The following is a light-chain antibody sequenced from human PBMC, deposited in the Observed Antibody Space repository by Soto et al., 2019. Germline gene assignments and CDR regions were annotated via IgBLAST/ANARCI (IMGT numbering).Light chain of an antibody. Sequence: QLVLTQSPSASASLGASVKLTCTLNSGHSNYAIAWHQQQPEKGPRYLMKLNSDGSHSKGDGIPDRFSGSSSGAERYLTISSLQSEDEADYYCQTWGTGIQVFGGGTQLTVL. CDR2: LNSDGSH. V-gene: IGLV4-69*01. CDR3: QTWGTGIQV. CDR1: SGHSNYA. J-gene: IGLJ2*01.